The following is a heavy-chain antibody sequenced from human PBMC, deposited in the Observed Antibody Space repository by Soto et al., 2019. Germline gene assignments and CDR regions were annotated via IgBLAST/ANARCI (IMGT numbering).Heavy chain of an antibody. CDR1: GGSISSSNW. J-gene: IGHJ6*02. CDR2: IYHSGST. V-gene: IGHV4-4*02. Sequence: SETLSLTCAVSGGSISSSNWWSWVRQPPGKGLEWIGEIYHSGSTNYNPSLKSRVTISVDKSKNQFSLKRSSVTAADTAVYYCAKISPVATMGYYYGMDVWGQGTTVTVSS. D-gene: IGHD5-12*01. CDR3: AKISPVATMGYYYGMDV.